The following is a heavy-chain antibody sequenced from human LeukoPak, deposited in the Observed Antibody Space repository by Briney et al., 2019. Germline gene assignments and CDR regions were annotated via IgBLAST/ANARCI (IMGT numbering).Heavy chain of an antibody. J-gene: IGHJ6*02. CDR3: ARVPSSYYYGMDV. Sequence: GASVKVSCKASGYSFSSYYLHWVRQAPGQGLEWMGIINPSGGTTTYAEKFQGRVTMTRDTSMSTVYMELRSLRSEDTAVYFCARVPSSYYYGMDVWGQGTTVTVSS. CDR2: INPSGGTT. CDR1: GYSFSSYY. D-gene: IGHD2-2*01. V-gene: IGHV1-46*01.